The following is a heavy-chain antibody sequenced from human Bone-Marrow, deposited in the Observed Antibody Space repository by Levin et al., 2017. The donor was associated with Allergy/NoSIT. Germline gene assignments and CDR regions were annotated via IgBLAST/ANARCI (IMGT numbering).Heavy chain of an antibody. V-gene: IGHV4-30-4*01. CDR3: ARDGTSGTTGSDAFDI. CDR2: IYYSGST. CDR1: GGSISSGDYY. J-gene: IGHJ3*02. Sequence: SETLSLTCTVSGGSISSGDYYWSWIRQPPGKGLEWIGYIYYSGSTYYNPSLKSRVTISVDTSKNQFSLKLSSVTATDTAVYYCARDGTSGTTGSDAFDIWGQGTMVTVSS. D-gene: IGHD1-7*01.